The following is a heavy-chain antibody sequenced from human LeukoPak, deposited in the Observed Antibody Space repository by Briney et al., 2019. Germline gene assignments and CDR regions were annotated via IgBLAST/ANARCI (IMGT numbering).Heavy chain of an antibody. CDR3: ARRAGAYSHPYDY. Sequence: PGGSLRLSCTVSGFTVSSNSMSWVRQAPGNGLEWVSFIYSDNTHYSDSVKGRFTISRDNSKNTLYLQMNSLRAEDTAVYYCARRAGAYSHPYDYWGQGTLVTVSS. J-gene: IGHJ4*02. CDR2: IYSDNT. V-gene: IGHV3-53*01. D-gene: IGHD4/OR15-4a*01. CDR1: GFTVSSNS.